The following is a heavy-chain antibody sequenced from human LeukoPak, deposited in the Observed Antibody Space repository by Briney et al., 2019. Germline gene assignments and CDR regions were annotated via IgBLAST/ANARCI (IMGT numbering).Heavy chain of an antibody. Sequence: ASVTVSCKASGYTFTGYYMHWVRQAPGQGLEWMGIINPSGGSTSYAQKFQGRVTMTRDMSTSTVYMELSSLRSEDTAVYYCARVNGIAARPPDYWGQGTLVTVSS. D-gene: IGHD6-6*01. CDR3: ARVNGIAARPPDY. V-gene: IGHV1-46*01. CDR2: INPSGGST. CDR1: GYTFTGYY. J-gene: IGHJ4*02.